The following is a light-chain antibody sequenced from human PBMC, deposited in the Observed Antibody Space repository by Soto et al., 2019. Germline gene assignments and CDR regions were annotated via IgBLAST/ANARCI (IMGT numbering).Light chain of an antibody. CDR3: QQYGSSRT. CDR1: QSVSSSY. V-gene: IGKV3-20*01. J-gene: IGKJ1*01. Sequence: EIVLTQSPGTLSLSPGERATLSCRASQSVSSSYLAWYQQKLGQAPRLLIYDASSRATGIPDRFSGGGSGTDFTLTISRLEPEDFAVYYCQQYGSSRTFGQGTKVEIK. CDR2: DAS.